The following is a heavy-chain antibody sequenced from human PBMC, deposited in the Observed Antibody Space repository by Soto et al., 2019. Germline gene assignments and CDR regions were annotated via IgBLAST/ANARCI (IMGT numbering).Heavy chain of an antibody. J-gene: IGHJ4*02. V-gene: IGHV3-33*01. Sequence: QVQLVESGGGVVQPGRSLRLSCAASGFTFSSYGMHWVRQAPGKGLEWVAVIWYDGSNKYYADSVKGRFTISRDNSKNTLYLQMHSLRAEDTAVYYCASGPIAAAGILFDYWCQGTLVTVSS. D-gene: IGHD6-13*01. CDR2: IWYDGSNK. CDR3: ASGPIAAAGILFDY. CDR1: GFTFSSYG.